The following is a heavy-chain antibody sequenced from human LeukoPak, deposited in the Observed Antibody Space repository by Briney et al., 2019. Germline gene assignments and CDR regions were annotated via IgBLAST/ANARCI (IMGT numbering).Heavy chain of an antibody. CDR3: ASDQVSGVFDY. Sequence: PGGSLRLSCAGSGFIFSDVYINWIRQSPGKGLEWLAYISPDGSYTTYGDSVKGRFVISRDNAKNSVSLQMNSLGVEDTAVYFCASDQVSGVFDYWGQGARVTVS. CDR2: ISPDGSYT. D-gene: IGHD5/OR15-5a*01. V-gene: IGHV3-11*05. CDR1: GFIFSDVY. J-gene: IGHJ4*02.